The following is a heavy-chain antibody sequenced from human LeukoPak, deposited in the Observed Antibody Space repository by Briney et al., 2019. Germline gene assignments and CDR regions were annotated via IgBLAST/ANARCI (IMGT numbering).Heavy chain of an antibody. V-gene: IGHV1-18*01. CDR1: GGTFSSYA. J-gene: IGHJ3*02. Sequence: ASVKVSCKASGGTFSSYAISWVRQAPGQGLEWMGWISAYNGNTNYAQKLQGRVTMTTDTSTSTAYMELRSLRSDDTAVYYCARVVVGARGGAFDIWGQGTMVTVSS. CDR2: ISAYNGNT. CDR3: ARVVVGARGGAFDI. D-gene: IGHD1-26*01.